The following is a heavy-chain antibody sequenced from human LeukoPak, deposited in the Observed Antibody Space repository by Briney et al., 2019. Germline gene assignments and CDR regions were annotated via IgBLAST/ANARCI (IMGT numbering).Heavy chain of an antibody. Sequence: ETLSLTCTVSGGSISSYYWSWIRQPPGKGLEWIGYIYYSGSTNYNPSLKSRVTISVDTSKNQFSLKLSSVTAADTAVYYCARGDIVATRLDYWGQGTLVTVSS. V-gene: IGHV4-59*01. D-gene: IGHD5-12*01. CDR2: IYYSGST. CDR3: ARGDIVATRLDY. J-gene: IGHJ4*02. CDR1: GGSISSYY.